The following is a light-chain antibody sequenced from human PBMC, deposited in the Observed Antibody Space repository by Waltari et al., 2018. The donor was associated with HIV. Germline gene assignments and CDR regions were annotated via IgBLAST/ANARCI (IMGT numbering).Light chain of an antibody. V-gene: IGLV1-44*01. CDR3: AAWDDSLNGVV. CDR2: SNN. J-gene: IGLJ2*01. Sequence: QSVLTQPPSASGTPGQRVTISCSRSISNIGSTTVNWYQQLPGTAPKLLIYSNNQRPSGVPDRFSGSKSGTSASLAISGLQSEDEADYYCAAWDDSLNGVVFGGGTKLTVL. CDR1: ISNIGSTT.